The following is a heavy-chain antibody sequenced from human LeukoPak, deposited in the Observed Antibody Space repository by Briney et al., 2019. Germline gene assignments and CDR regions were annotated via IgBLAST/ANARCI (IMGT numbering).Heavy chain of an antibody. CDR2: IYYSGTT. V-gene: IGHV4-59*01. Sequence: SETLSLTCTVSGGSISSYYWSWIRQPPGKGLEWIAYIYYSGTTNYNPSLKSRVTISVDTSKNQFSLKLSSVTAAVTAVYYCARAKGDYWGQGTLVTVSS. J-gene: IGHJ4*02. CDR3: ARAKGDY. CDR1: GGSISSYY.